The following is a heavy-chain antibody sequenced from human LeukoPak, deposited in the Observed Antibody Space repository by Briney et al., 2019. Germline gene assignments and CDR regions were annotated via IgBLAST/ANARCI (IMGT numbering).Heavy chain of an antibody. CDR2: IYYSGST. V-gene: IGHV4-59*08. J-gene: IGHJ5*01. D-gene: IGHD4-11*01. CDR1: GGSIRNDY. Sequence: SETLSLTCAVSGGSIRNDYWSWIRQPPGKGLEWIGYIYYSGSTNYNPSLKSRVTVSVDTSKNQFSLRLTSVTAADTAVYYCARSVPSLDYLFDSWGHGTLVTVSS. CDR3: ARSVPSLDYLFDS.